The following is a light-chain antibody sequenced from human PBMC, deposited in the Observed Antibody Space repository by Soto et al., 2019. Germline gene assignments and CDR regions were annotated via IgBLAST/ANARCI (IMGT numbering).Light chain of an antibody. J-gene: IGKJ4*01. Sequence: EIVLTQSPGTLSLSPGERATLSCRASQSVSNNYLAWYQQKPGQAPRLLIYGASSRATGIPDRFSGSGSGTDFTLTISRLEPEDFAVYYCQQYGSSPLTFGGGTKVDTK. CDR2: GAS. CDR1: QSVSNNY. CDR3: QQYGSSPLT. V-gene: IGKV3-20*01.